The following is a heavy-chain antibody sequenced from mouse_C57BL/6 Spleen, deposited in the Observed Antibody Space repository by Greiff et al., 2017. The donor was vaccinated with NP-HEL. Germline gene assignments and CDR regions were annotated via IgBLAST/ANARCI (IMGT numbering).Heavy chain of an antibody. Sequence: VQLQQSGAELVRPGTSVKMSCKASGYTFTNYWIGWAKQRPGHGLEWIGDIYPGGGYTNYNEKFKGKATLTADKSSSTAYMQFSSLTSEDSAIYYCARHRQFYAMDYWGQGTSVTVSS. CDR2: IYPGGGYT. J-gene: IGHJ4*01. CDR3: ARHRQFYAMDY. D-gene: IGHD3-2*01. V-gene: IGHV1-63*01. CDR1: GYTFTNYW.